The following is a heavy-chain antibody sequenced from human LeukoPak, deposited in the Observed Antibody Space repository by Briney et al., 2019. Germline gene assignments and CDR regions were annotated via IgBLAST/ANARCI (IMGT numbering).Heavy chain of an antibody. CDR2: IYTSGST. Sequence: SETLSLTCTVSGGSISSYYWSWIRQPAGKGLEWIGRIYTSGSTNYNPSLKSRVTISVDKSKNQFSLKLSSVTAADTAVYYCARVGRIAAAGSDPYYFDYWSQGTLVTVSS. D-gene: IGHD6-13*01. CDR1: GGSISSYY. CDR3: ARVGRIAAAGSDPYYFDY. J-gene: IGHJ4*02. V-gene: IGHV4-4*07.